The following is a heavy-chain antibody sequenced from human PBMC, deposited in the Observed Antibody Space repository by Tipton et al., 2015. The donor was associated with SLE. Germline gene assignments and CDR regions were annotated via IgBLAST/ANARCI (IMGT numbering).Heavy chain of an antibody. CDR3: ARPRPGDDAFDI. CDR1: GFTFSTYE. D-gene: IGHD7-27*01. CDR2: ISSSGSTK. V-gene: IGHV3-48*03. J-gene: IGHJ3*02. Sequence: SLRLSCAASGFTFSTYEMNWVRQAPGKGLEWVSYISSSGSTKYYADSVKGRFTISRDNSKNTLYLQMNSLRAEDTAVYYCARPRPGDDAFDIWGQGTMVTVSS.